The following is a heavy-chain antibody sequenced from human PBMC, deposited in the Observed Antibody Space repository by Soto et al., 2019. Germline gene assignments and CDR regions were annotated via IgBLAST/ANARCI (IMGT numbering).Heavy chain of an antibody. CDR3: ARDGYGLGSNNWFDH. D-gene: IGHD6-13*01. Sequence: ASVKVSCKASGYTFTGYYMHWVRQAPGQGLEWMGWINPNSGCTNYAQKFQGRVTMTRDTSISTAYMELSRLRSDDTAVYYCARDGYGLGSNNWFDHWGQGTLVTVSS. CDR1: GYTFTGYY. V-gene: IGHV1-2*02. CDR2: INPNSGCT. J-gene: IGHJ5*02.